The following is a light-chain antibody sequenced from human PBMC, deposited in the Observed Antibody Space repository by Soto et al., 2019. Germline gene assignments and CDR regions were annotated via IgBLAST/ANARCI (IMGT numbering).Light chain of an antibody. CDR1: SSDVGVYNY. CDR2: EVT. J-gene: IGLJ1*01. CDR3: SSYTSSNTPYV. V-gene: IGLV2-14*01. Sequence: QSALTQPRSVSGSPGQSVTISCTGTSSDVGVYNYVSWYQQYPGKAPKIILYEVTTHPSGVSSRFSGSKSGNTASLTISGLQADDEANYYCSSYTSSNTPYVFGTGTQLTVL.